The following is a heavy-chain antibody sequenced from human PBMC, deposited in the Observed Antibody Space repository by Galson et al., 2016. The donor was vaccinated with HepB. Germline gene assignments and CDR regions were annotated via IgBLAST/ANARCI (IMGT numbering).Heavy chain of an antibody. D-gene: IGHD3-9*01. V-gene: IGHV3-7*03. Sequence: SLRLSCAASGFTFSSYWLSWVRQAPGKGLEWVANIKMDGSEIHYVDSVKGRFTISRDNANNALYLQMNSLRVVDTAVYYCAREGTLTAYNFDSWGQGTLVTGSS. CDR2: IKMDGSEI. CDR3: AREGTLTAYNFDS. CDR1: GFTFSSYW. J-gene: IGHJ4*02.